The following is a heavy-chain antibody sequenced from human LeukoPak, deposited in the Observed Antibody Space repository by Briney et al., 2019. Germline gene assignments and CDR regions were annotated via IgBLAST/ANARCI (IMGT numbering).Heavy chain of an antibody. V-gene: IGHV6-1*01. D-gene: IGHD1-26*01. J-gene: IGHJ4*02. CDR1: GDSVSSNSAA. CDR3: ARENSGSYYDFDY. CDR2: TYYRSKWYY. Sequence: SQTLSLTCAISGDSVSSNSAAWNWIRQSPSGGLEWLGRTYYRSKWYYDYALSVKSRSTINPDTSENQFSLQLNSVTPEDTAVYYCARENSGSYYDFDYWGQGTLVTVSS.